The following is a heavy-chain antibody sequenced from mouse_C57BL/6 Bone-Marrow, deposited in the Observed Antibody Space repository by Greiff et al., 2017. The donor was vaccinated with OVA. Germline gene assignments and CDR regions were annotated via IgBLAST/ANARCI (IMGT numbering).Heavy chain of an antibody. Sequence: QVQLQQSGPELVKPGASVTISCKASGYAFSSSWMNWVKQRPGKGLEWIGRIYPGAGDTNYTGKFKGKATLTADKTASTAYRQLSSLTCEDSAVYFCARHEDGYYASYFDYWGQGTTLTVSS. V-gene: IGHV1-82*01. CDR2: IYPGAGDT. D-gene: IGHD2-3*01. CDR1: GYAFSSSW. J-gene: IGHJ2*01. CDR3: ARHEDGYYASYFDY.